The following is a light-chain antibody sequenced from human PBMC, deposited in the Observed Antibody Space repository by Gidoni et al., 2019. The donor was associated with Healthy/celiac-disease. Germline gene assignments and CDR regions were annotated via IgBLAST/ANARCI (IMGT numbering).Light chain of an antibody. CDR2: GKS. CDR3: QSYDSSLSGSGV. Sequence: SVLTHPPSVSAAPGQRVTISCTGSTPNIGAGYDVHWYQQLPGTAPKLLIYGKSNRPSGVPDRFSGSKSGTSASLAITGLQAEDEADYYCQSYDSSLSGSGVFGGGTKLTVL. J-gene: IGLJ2*01. V-gene: IGLV1-40*01. CDR1: TPNIGAGYD.